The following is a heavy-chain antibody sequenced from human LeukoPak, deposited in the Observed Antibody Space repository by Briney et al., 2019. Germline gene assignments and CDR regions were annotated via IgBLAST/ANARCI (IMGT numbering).Heavy chain of an antibody. CDR2: INPNSGGT. CDR3: ARGPAWGYSSPYYFDY. Sequence: RASVKVSCKASGYTFTGYYIHWVRQAPGQGLEWMGWINPNSGGTNYAQKFQGRVTITRNTSISTAYMELSSLRSEDTAVYYCARGPAWGYSSPYYFDYWGQGTLVTVSS. CDR1: GYTFTGYY. J-gene: IGHJ4*02. V-gene: IGHV1-2*02. D-gene: IGHD5-18*01.